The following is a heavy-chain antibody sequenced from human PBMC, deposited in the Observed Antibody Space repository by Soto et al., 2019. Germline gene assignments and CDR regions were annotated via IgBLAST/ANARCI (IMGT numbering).Heavy chain of an antibody. Sequence: VSVNLSCKADVYGFSIYYMNWGRQAPRQRIEWMGWINPNSGGTNYAQKFQGWVTMTRDTSISTAYMELSRLRSDDTAVYYCAGAGNNDFWSGYYNWFDPWGQGTLVTVSS. CDR3: AGAGNNDFWSGYYNWFDP. J-gene: IGHJ5*02. D-gene: IGHD3-3*01. V-gene: IGHV1-2*04. CDR2: INPNSGGT. CDR1: VYGFSIYY.